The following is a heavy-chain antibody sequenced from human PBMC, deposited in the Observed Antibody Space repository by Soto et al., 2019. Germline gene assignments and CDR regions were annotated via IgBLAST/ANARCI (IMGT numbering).Heavy chain of an antibody. CDR1: GFTFTSSA. V-gene: IGHV1-58*01. CDR3: AADSRGSGSFDY. Sequence: QMQLVQSGPEVKKPGTSVKVSCKASGFTFTSSAVQWVRQARGQRLEWIGWIVVGSGNTNYAQKFQERVTITRDMSTSTAYRELSSLRSEDTAVYYCAADSRGSGSFDYWGQGTLVTVSS. J-gene: IGHJ4*02. D-gene: IGHD3-10*01. CDR2: IVVGSGNT.